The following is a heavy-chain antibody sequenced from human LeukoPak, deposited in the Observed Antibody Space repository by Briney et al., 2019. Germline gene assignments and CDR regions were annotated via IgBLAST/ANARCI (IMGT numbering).Heavy chain of an antibody. CDR3: ATEKDLLLDS. CDR2: FDPGDDET. Sequence: GASVKVSCKVSGYSLIELSTHWVRQAPGQGLEWMGGFDPGDDETIYAQKFQGRVTMTEDTSTDTAYLELSSLRSEDTAVYFCATEKDLLLDSWGQGTPVTVSS. J-gene: IGHJ5*01. V-gene: IGHV1-24*01. D-gene: IGHD1-26*01. CDR1: GYSLIELS.